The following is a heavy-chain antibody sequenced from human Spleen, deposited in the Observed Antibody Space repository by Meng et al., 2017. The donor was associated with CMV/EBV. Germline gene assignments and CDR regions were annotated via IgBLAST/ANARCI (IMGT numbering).Heavy chain of an antibody. J-gene: IGHJ5*02. CDR3: ARVSAVAALDWFDP. Sequence: SGGSLGSAGSCWSWIRQHPGKGLEWIGFIYYRGSTYYPPSLKSRVTISVDTSKNQFSLKLSSVTAADTAVYYCARVSAVAALDWFDPWGQGTLVTVSS. D-gene: IGHD3-3*02. CDR1: GGSLGSAGSC. V-gene: IGHV4-31*02. CDR2: IYYRGST.